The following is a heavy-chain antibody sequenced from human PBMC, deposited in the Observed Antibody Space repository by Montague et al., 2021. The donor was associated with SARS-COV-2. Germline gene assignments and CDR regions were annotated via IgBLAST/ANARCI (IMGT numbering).Heavy chain of an antibody. J-gene: IGHJ4*02. V-gene: IGHV4-59*13. CDR1: GGSISSYY. CDR2: SYYNCST. Sequence: SETLSLTCTVSGGSISSYYWSWIWQRPGTGLEWIWYSYYNCSTGYNPSLTLPGPISVYTSKNQYSLTLSSVTAADAAAYYCWRGDVEVATINCGGPVYRFDYWGQGTLVTVSS. CDR3: WRGDVEVATINCGGPVYRFDY. D-gene: IGHD5-24*01.